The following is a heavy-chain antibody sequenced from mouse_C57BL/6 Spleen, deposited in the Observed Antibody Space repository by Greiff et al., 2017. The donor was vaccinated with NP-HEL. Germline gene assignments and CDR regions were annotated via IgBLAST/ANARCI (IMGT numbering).Heavy chain of an antibody. CDR1: GYTFTSYW. Sequence: QVQLQQPGAELVRPGSSVKLSCKASGYTFTSYWMHWVKQRPIQGLEWIGNIDPSDSETHYNQKFKDKATLTVDKSSSTAYMQLSSLTSEDSAVYYCARPSTVRGDGYFDVWGTGTTVTVSA. D-gene: IGHD1-1*01. CDR3: ARPSTVRGDGYFDV. J-gene: IGHJ1*03. V-gene: IGHV1-52*01. CDR2: IDPSDSET.